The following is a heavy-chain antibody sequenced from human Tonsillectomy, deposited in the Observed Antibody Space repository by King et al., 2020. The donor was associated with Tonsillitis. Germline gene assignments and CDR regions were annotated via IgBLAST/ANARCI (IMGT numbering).Heavy chain of an antibody. Sequence: QLQDSVPGLVKPSETLSFTGPVSGVVLSSYYWSWIRHPPGKGLEWIGYSYYTGSTNSNLALKSLVTISVDTSKNQFSLKLSSVTAADTAVYYCARVSGWFDYWGQGTLVTVSS. D-gene: IGHD6-19*01. CDR2: SYYTGST. V-gene: IGHV4-59*01. CDR3: ARVSGWFDY. J-gene: IGHJ4*02. CDR1: GVVLSSYY.